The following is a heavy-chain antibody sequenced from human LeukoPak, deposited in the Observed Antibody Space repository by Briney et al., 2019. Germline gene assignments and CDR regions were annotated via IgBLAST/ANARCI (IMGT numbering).Heavy chain of an antibody. Sequence: ASVKVSCKASGYTFTRYGISWVRQAPGQGLEWMGWISGDNGSTNYAQKLQGRVTMTTDTSTSTAYMELRSLRSDDSAVYYCAREDTRRGSRGYFDYWGQGTLVTVSS. V-gene: IGHV1-18*01. J-gene: IGHJ4*02. D-gene: IGHD2-2*01. CDR1: GYTFTRYG. CDR2: ISGDNGST. CDR3: AREDTRRGSRGYFDY.